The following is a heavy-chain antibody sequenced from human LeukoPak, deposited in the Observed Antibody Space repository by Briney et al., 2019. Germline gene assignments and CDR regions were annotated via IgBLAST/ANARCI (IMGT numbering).Heavy chain of an antibody. CDR1: GFTFSSYA. D-gene: IGHD3-22*01. Sequence: PGGSLRLSCAASGFTFSSYAMHWVRQAPGKGLEWVAVISYDGSNKYYADSVKGRFTISRDNSKNTLYLQMNSLRAEDTAVYYCARGHSSGYYFYWGQGTLVTVSS. CDR2: ISYDGSNK. J-gene: IGHJ4*02. CDR3: ARGHSSGYYFY. V-gene: IGHV3-30-3*01.